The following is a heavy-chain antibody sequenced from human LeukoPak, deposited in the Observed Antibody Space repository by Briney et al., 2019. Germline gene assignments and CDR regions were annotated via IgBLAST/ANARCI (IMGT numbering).Heavy chain of an antibody. CDR3: ARDDSSSWYPDY. Sequence: GGSLRLSCAASGFTFSNYAMSWVRQAPGKGLEWVSGISGRVDAKDYADSVKGRFTISRDHSKNTLYLQMNSLRAEDTAVYYCARDDSSSWYPDYRGQGTLVTVSS. D-gene: IGHD6-13*01. CDR1: GFTFSNYA. V-gene: IGHV3-23*01. CDR2: ISGRVDAK. J-gene: IGHJ4*02.